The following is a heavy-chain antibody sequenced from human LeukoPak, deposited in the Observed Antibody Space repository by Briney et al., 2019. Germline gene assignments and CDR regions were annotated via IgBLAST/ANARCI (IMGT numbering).Heavy chain of an antibody. CDR2: ISAFNGNT. D-gene: IGHD3-22*01. CDR1: VYTFTSYG. J-gene: IGHJ4*02. CDR3: ARGYQTSYYDRSGYLTYFDY. Sequence: ASVKLSCKASVYTFTSYGITWVRQAPAQGLEWMGWISAFNGNTNYAQKCQGRVTMTTDTSTKIAYMELRSLRSDDTAVYYCARGYQTSYYDRSGYLTYFDYWGQGTLVTVSS. V-gene: IGHV1-18*01.